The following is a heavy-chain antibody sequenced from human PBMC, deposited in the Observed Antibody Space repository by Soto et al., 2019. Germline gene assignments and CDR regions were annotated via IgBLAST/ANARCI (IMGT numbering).Heavy chain of an antibody. CDR3: AKGAPMTTVVTVDY. D-gene: IGHD4-17*01. V-gene: IGHV3-30*18. CDR1: GFTFSSYG. J-gene: IGHJ4*02. CDR2: ISHDGSKT. Sequence: GGSLRLSCAASGFTFSSYGIHWVRQAPGKGLEWVAVISHDGSKTNYADSVKGRFTISRDNSKDTVYLQMNSLRAEDTAVYYCAKGAPMTTVVTVDYWGQGTLVTVSS.